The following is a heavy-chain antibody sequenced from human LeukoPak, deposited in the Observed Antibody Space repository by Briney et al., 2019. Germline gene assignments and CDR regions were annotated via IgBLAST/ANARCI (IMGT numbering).Heavy chain of an antibody. D-gene: IGHD6-19*01. CDR1: GVSISSSSYY. CDR2: IYYSGST. V-gene: IGHV4-39*01. Sequence: SETLSLTCTVSGVSISSSSYYWGWIRQPPGKGLEWIGSIYYSGSTYYNPSLKSRVTISVDTSKNQFSLKLSSVTAADTAVYYCARRLRAVAVNAFAIWGQGTMVTVSS. J-gene: IGHJ3*02. CDR3: ARRLRAVAVNAFAI.